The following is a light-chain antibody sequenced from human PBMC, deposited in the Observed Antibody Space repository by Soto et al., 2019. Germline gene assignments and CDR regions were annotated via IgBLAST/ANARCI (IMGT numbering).Light chain of an antibody. CDR2: GAS. CDR3: QQYGSSGT. CDR1: QSVSNNY. J-gene: IGKJ1*01. Sequence: EVVMTQPPATLSVSPGERVTLSFRASQSVSNNYLAWYQQKPGQAPRLLIYGASNRATGIPDRFSGSGSGTDFTLTISRLEPEDFAVYYCQQYGSSGTFGQGTKVDI. V-gene: IGKV3-20*01.